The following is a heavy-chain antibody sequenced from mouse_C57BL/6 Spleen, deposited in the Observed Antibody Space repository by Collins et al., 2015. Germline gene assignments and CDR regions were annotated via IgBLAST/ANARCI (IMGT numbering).Heavy chain of an antibody. CDR1: GYTFTNYW. CDR2: IYPSDSYT. CDR3: TRDYSSNFLFFDF. J-gene: IGHJ2*01. D-gene: IGHD1-1*01. Sequence: QVQLQQPGAELVRPGASVKLSCKASGYTFTNYWMNWVKQRPGQGLEWIGNIYPSDSYTNYNQNFKDKATLTVDKSSSTAFMQLSSPTSEDSAVYFCTRDYSSNFLFFDFWGQGTTLTVSS. V-gene: IGHV1-69*02.